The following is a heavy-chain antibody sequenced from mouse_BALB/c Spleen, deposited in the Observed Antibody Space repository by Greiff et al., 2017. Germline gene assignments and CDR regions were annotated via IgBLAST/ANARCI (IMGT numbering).Heavy chain of an antibody. CDR3: ARVHYYGSSWYFDV. Sequence: EVKLMESGGGLVKPGGSLKLSCAASGFTFSSYAMSWVRQTPEKRLEWVASISSGGSTYYPDSVKGRFTISRDNARNILYLQMSSLRSEDTAMYYCARVHYYGSSWYFDVWGAGTTVTVSS. D-gene: IGHD1-2*01. J-gene: IGHJ1*01. CDR2: ISSGGST. CDR1: GFTFSSYA. V-gene: IGHV5-6-5*01.